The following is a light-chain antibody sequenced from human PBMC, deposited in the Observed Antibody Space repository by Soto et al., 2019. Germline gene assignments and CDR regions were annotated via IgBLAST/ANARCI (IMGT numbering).Light chain of an antibody. J-gene: IGLJ1*01. V-gene: IGLV2-14*01. Sequence: QSALTQPASVSGSPGQSITISCTGTSGDIGSYNRVSWYQQHPGKAPKLIIYEVSNRPSGVSNRFSGSKSGNAASLTISGLQAEDEADYYCLSYTNTAARVFGTGTKVTVL. CDR3: LSYTNTAARV. CDR1: SGDIGSYNR. CDR2: EVS.